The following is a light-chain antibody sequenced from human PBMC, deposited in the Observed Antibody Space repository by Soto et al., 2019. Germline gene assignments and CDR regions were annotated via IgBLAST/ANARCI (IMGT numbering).Light chain of an antibody. CDR2: DPF. V-gene: IGKV1-5*01. CDR1: QSISSW. Sequence: DIQMTQSPSTLSATVGERVTISCRASQSISSWLAWYQQKSGKAPKLLIYDPFSLESGVPSRFSGSGSGTEFTLTISSLQPDDFATYYCQQYNSYSWTFGQGTKGEIK. CDR3: QQYNSYSWT. J-gene: IGKJ1*01.